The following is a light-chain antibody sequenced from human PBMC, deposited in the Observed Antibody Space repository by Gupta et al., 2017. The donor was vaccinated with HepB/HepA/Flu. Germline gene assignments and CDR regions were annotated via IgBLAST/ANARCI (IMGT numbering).Light chain of an antibody. CDR3: VGWDDSLSGYV. Sequence: QPVLTQPPSASGTHGQRVTIACSGSSSNLGNDNAYWYQQLPGTAPKLLIYNDNQRPSGVPDRFSGSKSGTTASLAISGLRSEDEADYYCVGWDDSLSGYVFGAGTKVTVL. CDR2: NDN. V-gene: IGLV1-47*02. J-gene: IGLJ1*01. CDR1: SSNLGNDN.